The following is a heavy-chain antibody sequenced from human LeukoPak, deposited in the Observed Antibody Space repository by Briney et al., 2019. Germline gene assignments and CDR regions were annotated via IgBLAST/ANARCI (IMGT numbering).Heavy chain of an antibody. CDR3: AGSRGLADDDC. V-gene: IGHV4-59*01. D-gene: IGHD3-10*01. CDR1: GASISSYY. Sequence: PSETLSLTCTVSGASISSYYWSWIRQPPGKGLEWIGYIYDSGSTSYSPSLKSRVTISIDTSKSQFSLKLSSVTAADTAVYYCAGSRGLADDDCRGQGTLVTVSS. CDR2: IYDSGST. J-gene: IGHJ4*02.